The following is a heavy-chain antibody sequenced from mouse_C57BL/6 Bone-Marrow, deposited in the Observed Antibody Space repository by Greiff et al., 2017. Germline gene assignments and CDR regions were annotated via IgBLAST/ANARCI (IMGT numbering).Heavy chain of an antibody. CDR1: GFTFSSYG. CDR3: ARLTGRFAY. Sequence: EVQLQQPGGDLVKPGGSLKLSCAASGFTFSSYGMSWVRQTPDKRLEWVATISSGGSYTYYPDSVKGRFTISIDNAKNTLYLQLSSLKSEDTAMYYCARLTGRFAYWGQGTLVTVSA. CDR2: ISSGGSYT. D-gene: IGHD4-1*01. J-gene: IGHJ3*01. V-gene: IGHV5-6*01.